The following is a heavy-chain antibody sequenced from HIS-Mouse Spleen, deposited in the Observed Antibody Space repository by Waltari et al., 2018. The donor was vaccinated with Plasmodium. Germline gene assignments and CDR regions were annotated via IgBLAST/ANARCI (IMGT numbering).Heavy chain of an antibody. CDR2: ISSSSSYI. CDR1: GFTFSSYS. D-gene: IGHD3-9*01. V-gene: IGHV3-21*01. J-gene: IGHJ2*01. CDR3: AREDILTGYYNDYWHFDL. Sequence: EVQLVESGGGLVKPGGSLRLSCAASGFTFSSYSMNWVRQAPGKGLEWVSSISSSSSYIYYADSVKGRFTISRDNAKNSLYLQMNSLRAEDTAVYYCAREDILTGYYNDYWHFDLWGRGTLVTVSS.